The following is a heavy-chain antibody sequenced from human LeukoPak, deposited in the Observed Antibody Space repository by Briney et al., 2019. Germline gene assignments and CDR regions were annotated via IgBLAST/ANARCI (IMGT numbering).Heavy chain of an antibody. D-gene: IGHD2-8*01. V-gene: IGHV3-30*18. CDR2: ISYDGSNK. J-gene: IGHJ2*01. CDR1: GFTFSSYG. Sequence: PGGSLRLSCAASGFTFSSYGMHWVRQAPGKGLEWVAVISYDGSNKYYADSVKGRFTIPRDNSKNTLYLQTNSLRAEDTAVYYCAKDNEADYWYFDLWGRGTLVTVSS. CDR3: AKDNEADYWYFDL.